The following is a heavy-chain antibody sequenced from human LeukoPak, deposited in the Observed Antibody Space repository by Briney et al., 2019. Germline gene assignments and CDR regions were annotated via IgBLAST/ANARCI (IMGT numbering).Heavy chain of an antibody. Sequence: GGSLRLSCTASGFTFSTYSMNWLRQAPGKGPEWLAYISSRTMFCADSVKGRFTISRDNTKNSLYLQMNGLSVEDTALYYCARTREQVLLLPHPFDHWGQGTLVTVSS. D-gene: IGHD1/OR15-1a*01. J-gene: IGHJ4*02. V-gene: IGHV3-48*04. CDR2: ISSRTM. CDR1: GFTFSTYS. CDR3: ARTREQVLLLPHPFDH.